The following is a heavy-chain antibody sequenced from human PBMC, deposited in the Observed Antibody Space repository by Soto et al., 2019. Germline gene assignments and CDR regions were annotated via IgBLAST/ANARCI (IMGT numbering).Heavy chain of an antibody. D-gene: IGHD1-20*01. V-gene: IGHV1-69*01. J-gene: IGHJ3*02. CDR2: IIPIFGTA. Sequence: QVQLVQSGAEVKKPGSSVKVSCKASGGTFSSYAISWVRQAPGQGLEWMGGIIPIFGTANYAQKFQGRVTITADESTSTAYMELSSLRSEDTAVYYCARDQFRGITGTARGWYAFDIWGQGTMVTVSS. CDR1: GGTFSSYA. CDR3: ARDQFRGITGTARGWYAFDI.